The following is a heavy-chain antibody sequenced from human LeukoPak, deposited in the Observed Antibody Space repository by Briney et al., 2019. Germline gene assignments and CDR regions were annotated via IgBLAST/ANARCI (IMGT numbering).Heavy chain of an antibody. CDR3: AGGELLWFGEFTSSFDY. CDR2: ISSSSSYI. Sequence: GGSLRLSCAASGFTFSSHSMNWVRQAPGKGLEWVSSISSSSSYIYYADSVKGRFTISRDNAKNSLYLQMNSLRAEDTAVYYCAGGELLWFGEFTSSFDYWGQGTLVTVSS. D-gene: IGHD3-10*01. CDR1: GFTFSSHS. V-gene: IGHV3-21*01. J-gene: IGHJ4*02.